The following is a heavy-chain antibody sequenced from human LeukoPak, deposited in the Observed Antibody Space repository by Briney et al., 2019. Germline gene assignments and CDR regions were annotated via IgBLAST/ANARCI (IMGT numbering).Heavy chain of an antibody. CDR1: GYTFTSYG. Sequence: GASVKVSCKASGYTFTSYGISWVRQAPGQGLEWMGWISAYNGNTNYAQKLQGRVTMTTDTSTSTAYTELRSLRSDDTAVYYCAREREHTDNIVLIKNYSYNSGMDVWGQETPVTVSS. D-gene: IGHD2-8*01. J-gene: IGHJ6*02. CDR2: ISAYNGNT. CDR3: AREREHTDNIVLIKNYSYNSGMDV. V-gene: IGHV1-18*01.